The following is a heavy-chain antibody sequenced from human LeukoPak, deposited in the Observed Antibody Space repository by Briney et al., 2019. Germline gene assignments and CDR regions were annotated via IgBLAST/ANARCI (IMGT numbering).Heavy chain of an antibody. J-gene: IGHJ4*02. Sequence: GGSLRLSCVTPGFTFSSYGMHWVRQAPGKGLEWVAFIRYDGSNKYYADSVKGRFTISRDNSKNTLYLQMNSLRAEDTAVYYCAKDGGVRYSSGWHHSDYWGQGTLVTVSS. CDR3: AKDGGVRYSSGWHHSDY. CDR1: GFTFSSYG. D-gene: IGHD6-19*01. V-gene: IGHV3-30*02. CDR2: IRYDGSNK.